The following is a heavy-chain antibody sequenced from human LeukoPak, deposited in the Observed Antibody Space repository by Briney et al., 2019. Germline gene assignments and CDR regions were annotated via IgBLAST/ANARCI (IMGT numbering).Heavy chain of an antibody. V-gene: IGHV3-21*01. Sequence: PGGSLRLSCSASGFTFSTYWMSWVRQAPGKGLEWVSSISSSSSYIYYADSVKGRFTISRDNAKNSLYLQMNSLRAEDTAVYYCARVGSYDFWSGYYFDYWGQGTLVTVSS. CDR3: ARVGSYDFWSGYYFDY. CDR1: GFTFSTYW. CDR2: ISSSSSYI. D-gene: IGHD3-3*01. J-gene: IGHJ4*02.